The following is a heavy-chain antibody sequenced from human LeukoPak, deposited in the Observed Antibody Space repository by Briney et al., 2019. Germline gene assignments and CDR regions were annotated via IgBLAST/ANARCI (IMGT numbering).Heavy chain of an antibody. J-gene: IGHJ4*02. Sequence: PQTLSLTCTVSVGSLTVSSYYCGWIRPPPRNGLEWIGGIYYSGSSYYIPSLMIRVTISVDTCKNQFALKLNSVTATDTVLYYCARHYGPWGQGTLVSVSS. D-gene: IGHD3-10*01. CDR2: IYYSGSS. CDR1: VGSLTVSSYY. CDR3: ARHYGP. V-gene: IGHV4-39*01.